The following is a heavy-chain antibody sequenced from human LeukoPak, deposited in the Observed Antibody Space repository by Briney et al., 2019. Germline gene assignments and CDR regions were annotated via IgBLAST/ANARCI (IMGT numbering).Heavy chain of an antibody. V-gene: IGHV1-18*01. J-gene: IGHJ3*02. CDR1: GYTFTSYG. CDR2: ISAYNGNT. Sequence: GASVKVSCKASGYTFTSYGLSWVRQAPGQGLEWMGWISAYNGNTNYAQKLQGRVTMTTDTSTTTAYMELRSLRSDDTAVYYCARISRGFDAFDIWGQGTMVTVSS. D-gene: IGHD3-22*01. CDR3: ARISRGFDAFDI.